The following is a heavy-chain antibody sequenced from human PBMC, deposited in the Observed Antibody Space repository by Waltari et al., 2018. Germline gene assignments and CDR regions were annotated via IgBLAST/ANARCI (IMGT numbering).Heavy chain of an antibody. D-gene: IGHD5-18*01. CDR1: GFTFSSYA. J-gene: IGHJ6*03. CDR3: AKRYSYHYYYYYMDV. Sequence: EVQLVESGGGLVQPGGSLRLSCAASGFTFSSYAMSWVRQAPGKGLEWVSVIYSGGSTYYADSVKGRFTISRDNSKNTLYLQMNSLRAEDTAVYYCAKRYSYHYYYYYMDVWGKGTTVTVSS. V-gene: IGHV3-23*03. CDR2: IYSGGST.